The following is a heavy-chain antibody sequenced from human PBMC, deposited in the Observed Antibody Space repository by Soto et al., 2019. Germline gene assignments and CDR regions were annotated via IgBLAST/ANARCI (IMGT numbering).Heavy chain of an antibody. Sequence: EVQLVESGGGLVQPGGSLRLSCGASGFTSRSYWMSWVRQAPGKGLEWVANINQGGSGEYYLDSVRGRFTISRDNAKNSLYLQMNSLRVDDKAMYFCARVRCSGGDCFYDYWGQGTLVTVSS. D-gene: IGHD2-21*02. CDR1: GFTSRSYW. CDR2: INQGGSGE. J-gene: IGHJ4*02. V-gene: IGHV3-7*03. CDR3: ARVRCSGGDCFYDY.